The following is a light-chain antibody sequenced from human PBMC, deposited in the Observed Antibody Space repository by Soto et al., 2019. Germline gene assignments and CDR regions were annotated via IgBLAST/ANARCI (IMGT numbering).Light chain of an antibody. CDR1: SSDVGGYKY. J-gene: IGLJ2*01. Sequence: QSALTQPPSASGSPGQSVTISCTGTSSDVGGYKYVSWYQQHPGKAPKLMIYEVSQWPSGVPDRFSGSKSGNTASLTVSGLQAEDEADYYCSSYAGSNNLNVFGGGTKLTVL. V-gene: IGLV2-8*01. CDR3: SSYAGSNNLNV. CDR2: EVS.